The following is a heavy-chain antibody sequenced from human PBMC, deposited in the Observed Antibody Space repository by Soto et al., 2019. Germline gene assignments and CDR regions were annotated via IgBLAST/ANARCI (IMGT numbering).Heavy chain of an antibody. CDR1: GFTFSSYA. D-gene: IGHD5-12*01. J-gene: IGHJ4*02. V-gene: IGHV3-23*01. Sequence: GGSLRLSCAASGFTFSSYAMNWVRQAPGKGLEWVSTISDSGNSTYYADSVKGRFTISRDNSKNSLYLQMNSLRAEDTAVYYCAKGSYEDYWGQGTLVTVSS. CDR2: ISDSGNST. CDR3: AKGSYEDY.